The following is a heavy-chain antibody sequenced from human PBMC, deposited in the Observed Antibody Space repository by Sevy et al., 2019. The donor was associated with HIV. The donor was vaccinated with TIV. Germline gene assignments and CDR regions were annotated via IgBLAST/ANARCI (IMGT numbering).Heavy chain of an antibody. CDR2: IYSDGST. Sequence: GGSLRLSCAASGFSVNSNYMTWVRQAPGKGLDWVSIIYSDGSTKYADALKGRFTISRDNSKNTMYLQMNSLRVEDTAVYYCARGGTIFGLVRHYFDYWSQGTLVTVSS. CDR3: ARGGTIFGLVRHYFDY. CDR1: GFSVNSNY. J-gene: IGHJ4*02. D-gene: IGHD3-3*01. V-gene: IGHV3-66*01.